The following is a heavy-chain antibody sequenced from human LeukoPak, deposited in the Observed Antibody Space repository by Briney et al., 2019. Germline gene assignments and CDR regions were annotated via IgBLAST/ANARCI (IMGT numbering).Heavy chain of an antibody. V-gene: IGHV4-4*07. CDR2: IYTSGST. D-gene: IGHD2-15*01. Sequence: SETLSLTCTVSGGSISSYYWSWIRQPAGKGLEWIGRIYTSGSTNYNPSLKSRVTMSVDTSKNQFSLKLSSVTAADTAVYYCARIWGYCSGGSCPWFDPWGQGTLVTVSS. CDR3: ARIWGYCSGGSCPWFDP. J-gene: IGHJ5*02. CDR1: GGSISSYY.